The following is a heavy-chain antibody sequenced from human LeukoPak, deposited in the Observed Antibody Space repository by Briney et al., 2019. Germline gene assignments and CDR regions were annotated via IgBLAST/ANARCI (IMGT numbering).Heavy chain of an antibody. CDR1: GFTFDDYA. CDR2: ISWNSGNI. CDR3: AKDPYGDSSSALFDY. J-gene: IGHJ4*02. D-gene: IGHD4-17*01. Sequence: PGGSLRLSCAASGFTFDDYAMHWVRQAPGKGLEWVSGISWNSGNILYADSVKGRFTISRDNAKNSLYLQMNSLRADDTASYYCAKDPYGDSSSALFDYWGQGTLVTVSS. V-gene: IGHV3-9*01.